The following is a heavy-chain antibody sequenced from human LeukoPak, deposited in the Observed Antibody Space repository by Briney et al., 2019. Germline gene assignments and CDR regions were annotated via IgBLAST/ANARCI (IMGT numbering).Heavy chain of an antibody. V-gene: IGHV4-59*01. CDR1: GDSISSYY. J-gene: IGHJ3*02. CDR3: AREIVGATPHDAFDI. D-gene: IGHD1-26*01. Sequence: SETLSLTCTVSGDSISSYYWSWIRQPPGKGLEWIGYIYYSGSTNYNPSLKSRVTISVDTSKNQFSLKLSSVTAADTAVYYCAREIVGATPHDAFDIWGQGTMVTVSS. CDR2: IYYSGST.